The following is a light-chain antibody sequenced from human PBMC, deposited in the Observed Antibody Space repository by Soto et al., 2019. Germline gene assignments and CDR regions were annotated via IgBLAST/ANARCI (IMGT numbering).Light chain of an antibody. CDR2: GAS. Sequence: EIVMPQSPATLSASPGARATLSCRASQSVSSDLAWYRQKPGQAPRLLIYGASTRATGIPARFSGSGSGTEFTLTINSLQSEDFAVYYCQQYNNWPRTFGQGTKVDSK. CDR3: QQYNNWPRT. J-gene: IGKJ1*01. CDR1: QSVSSD. V-gene: IGKV3-15*01.